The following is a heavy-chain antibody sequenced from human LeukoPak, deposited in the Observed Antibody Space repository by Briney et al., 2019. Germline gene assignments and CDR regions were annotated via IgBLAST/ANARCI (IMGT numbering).Heavy chain of an antibody. CDR3: ARVAGAFDI. J-gene: IGHJ3*02. CDR1: GGSLRKYY. D-gene: IGHD6-25*01. Sequence: SETLSLTCTVSGGSLRKYYWSWIRQPPGKGLEWIGYIYYSGSTNYNPSLKSRVTISLDTSKNHFSLKLSSVTAADTAIYYCARVAGAFDIWGQGTMVTVSS. CDR2: IYYSGST. V-gene: IGHV4-59*01.